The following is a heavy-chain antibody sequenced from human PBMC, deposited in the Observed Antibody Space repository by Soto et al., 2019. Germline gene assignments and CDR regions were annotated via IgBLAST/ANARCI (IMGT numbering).Heavy chain of an antibody. CDR1: GFTFSDSA. CDR2: IRNKANSHAT. D-gene: IGHD4-17*01. J-gene: IGHJ4*02. V-gene: IGHV3-73*02. Sequence: EVQLVESGGGLVQPGGSLKLSCAASGFTFSDSAIHWVRQDSGRGLEWVGRIRNKANSHATGYAASVKGRFTISRDDSKNTAYLQMISLKTEDTAVYYCTRVSVTPFDYWGQGTLVTVSS. CDR3: TRVSVTPFDY.